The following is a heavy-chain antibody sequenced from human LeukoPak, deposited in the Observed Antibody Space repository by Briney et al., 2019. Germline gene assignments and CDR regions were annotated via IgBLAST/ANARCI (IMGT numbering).Heavy chain of an antibody. J-gene: IGHJ3*02. V-gene: IGHV4-4*02. CDR1: GGSISSSNW. D-gene: IGHD2-15*01. CDR3: ARFRYCGGGNCPAYAFNI. Sequence: SGTLSLTCAVSGGSISSSNWWSWVRQPPGKGLEWIGEIYHSGSTNYNPSLKSRVTISVDKSKSQFSLRLTSVTAADTAVYYCARFRYCGGGNCPAYAFNIWGQGTMVTVSS. CDR2: IYHSGST.